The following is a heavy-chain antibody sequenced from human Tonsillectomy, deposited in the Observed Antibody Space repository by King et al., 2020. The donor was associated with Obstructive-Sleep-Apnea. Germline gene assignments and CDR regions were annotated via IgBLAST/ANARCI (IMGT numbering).Heavy chain of an antibody. J-gene: IGHJ4*02. CDR2: MNPDSGNT. CDR3: ARRSTICYRCFDY. V-gene: IGHV1-8*01. CDR1: GYTFTYSD. D-gene: IGHD3-16*02. Sequence: VQLVESGAEVKKPGASVKVSCKTSGYTFTYSDIHWVRQATGQGLEWLGWMNPDSGNTGSSQKFQARVTMTRNTSINTAYMELRSLTSDDTAVYYCARRSTICYRCFDYWGQGTLVTVSS.